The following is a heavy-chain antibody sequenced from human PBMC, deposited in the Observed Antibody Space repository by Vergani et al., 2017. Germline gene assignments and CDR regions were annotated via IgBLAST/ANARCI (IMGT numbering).Heavy chain of an antibody. CDR3: AKFPLNITTPDRGDF. J-gene: IGHJ4*02. V-gene: IGHV3-74*02. D-gene: IGHD1-1*01. CDR1: GFTLGQYW. CDR2: VKSDGNSA. Sequence: EVQLVESGGVVVQPGGSLRLSCAASGFTLGQYWMHWVRQTPGTGLEWVSRVKSDGNSAMYADSVKGRFTISRDNSKNTLYLEMKSLRVEDTALYYCAKFPLNITTPDRGDFWGQGSLVTVSS.